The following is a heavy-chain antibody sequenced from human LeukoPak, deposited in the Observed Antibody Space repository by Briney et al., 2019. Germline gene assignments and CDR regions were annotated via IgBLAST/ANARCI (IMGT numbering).Heavy chain of an antibody. CDR2: INTANGNT. CDR3: ARMTTGKFED. CDR1: GRSFPDFA. D-gene: IGHD1-1*01. J-gene: IGHJ4*02. Sequence: GASVKVSCKASGRSFPDFAMHWVRHAPGQKLEWMGWINTANGNTEYSQNFQGRVTITGDTSASTAYIELSSLRSEDTAVYYCARMTTGKFEDWGQGTLVTVSS. V-gene: IGHV1-3*04.